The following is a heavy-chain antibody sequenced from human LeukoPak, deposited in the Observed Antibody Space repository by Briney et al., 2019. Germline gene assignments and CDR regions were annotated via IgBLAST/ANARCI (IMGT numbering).Heavy chain of an antibody. V-gene: IGHV4-38-2*01. CDR1: GYSISSGYY. D-gene: IGHD3-22*01. J-gene: IGHJ3*02. CDR3: ATYYDSSGYLLGNDAFGI. CDR2: IYHSGST. Sequence: SETLSLTCAVSGYSISSGYYWGWIRQPPGKGLEWIGSIYHSGSTYYNPSLKSRVTISVDTSKNQFSLKLSSVTAADTAVYYCATYYDSSGYLLGNDAFGIWGQGTMVTVSS.